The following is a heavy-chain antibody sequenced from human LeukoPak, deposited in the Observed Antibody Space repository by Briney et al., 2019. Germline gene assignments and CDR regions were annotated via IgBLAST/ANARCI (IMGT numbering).Heavy chain of an antibody. CDR2: INHSGST. CDR1: GGSFSGYY. Sequence: SETLSLTCAVYGGSFSGYYWSWIRQPPGKGLEWIGEINHSGSTNYNPSLKSRVTISVDTSKNQSSLKLSSVTAADTAVYYCATSARGDDSSGYYYEPFDYWGQGTLVTVSS. J-gene: IGHJ4*02. V-gene: IGHV4-34*01. D-gene: IGHD3-22*01. CDR3: ATSARGDDSSGYYYEPFDY.